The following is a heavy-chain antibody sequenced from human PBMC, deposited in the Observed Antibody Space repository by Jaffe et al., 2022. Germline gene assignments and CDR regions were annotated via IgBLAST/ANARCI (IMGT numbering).Heavy chain of an antibody. D-gene: IGHD3-10*01. CDR3: ARITMVRGVIIEYYFDY. Sequence: QVQLQESGPGLVKPSQTLSLTCTVSGGSISSGSYYWSWIRQPAGKGLEWIGRIYTSGSTNYNPSLKSRVTISVDTSKNQFSLKLSSVTAADTAVYYCARITMVRGVIIEYYFDYWGQGTLVTVSS. CDR2: IYTSGST. V-gene: IGHV4-61*02. CDR1: GGSISSGSYY. J-gene: IGHJ4*02.